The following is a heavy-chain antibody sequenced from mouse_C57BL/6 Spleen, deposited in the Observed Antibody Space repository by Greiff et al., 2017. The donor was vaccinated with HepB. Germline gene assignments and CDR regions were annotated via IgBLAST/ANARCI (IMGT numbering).Heavy chain of an antibody. CDR3: ARRVLRSFYAMDY. J-gene: IGHJ4*01. D-gene: IGHD1-1*01. CDR2: ISSGSSTI. CDR1: GFTFSDYG. Sequence: EVKVVESGGGLVKPGGSLKLSCAASGFTFSDYGMHWVRQAPEKGLEWVAYISSGSSTIYYADTVKGRFTISRDNAKNTLFLQMTSLRSEDTAMYYCARRVLRSFYAMDYWGQGTSVTVSS. V-gene: IGHV5-17*01.